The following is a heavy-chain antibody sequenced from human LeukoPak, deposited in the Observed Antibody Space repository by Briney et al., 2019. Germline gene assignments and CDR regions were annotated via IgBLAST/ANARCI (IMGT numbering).Heavy chain of an antibody. J-gene: IGHJ4*02. CDR3: EKMFRGETEGDY. CDR2: VDPAGGET. Sequence: ASVKVSCKVSGYIFTDYYLHWVQQAPGKGLEWMGRVDPAGGETVYAERFQGRVTINADKSTDTAYMELRSLRSEDTAVYYCEKMFRGETEGDYWGQGTLVTVAS. CDR1: GYIFTDYY. D-gene: IGHD3-16*01. V-gene: IGHV1-69-2*01.